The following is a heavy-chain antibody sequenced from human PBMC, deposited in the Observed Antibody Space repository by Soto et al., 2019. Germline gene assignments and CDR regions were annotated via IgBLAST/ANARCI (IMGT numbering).Heavy chain of an antibody. J-gene: IGHJ4*02. CDR2: IYPGDSDT. Sequence: PGASLKISCKASGYSFVSYWIAWVRQMPGKGLEWMGSIYPGDSDTTYSPSIQGQVTISADKSSTTVYLQWNTLKAADTAMYYCAKTDGYEVEYWGQGTQVTVSS. D-gene: IGHD5-18*01. CDR3: AKTDGYEVEY. V-gene: IGHV5-51*01. CDR1: GYSFVSYW.